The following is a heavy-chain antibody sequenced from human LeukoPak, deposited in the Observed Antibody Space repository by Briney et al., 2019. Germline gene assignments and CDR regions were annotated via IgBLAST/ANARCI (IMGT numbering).Heavy chain of an antibody. V-gene: IGHV4-34*01. CDR1: GGSFSGYY. J-gene: IGHJ5*02. CDR3: ATVGIQLRSPLNWFDP. D-gene: IGHD5-18*01. CDR2: INHSGST. Sequence: PSETLSLTCAVYGGSFSGYYWSWIRQPPGKGLEWIGEINHSGSTNYNPSLKSRVTISVDTSKNQFSLKLSSVTAADTAVYYCATVGIQLRSPLNWFDPWGQGTLVTVSS.